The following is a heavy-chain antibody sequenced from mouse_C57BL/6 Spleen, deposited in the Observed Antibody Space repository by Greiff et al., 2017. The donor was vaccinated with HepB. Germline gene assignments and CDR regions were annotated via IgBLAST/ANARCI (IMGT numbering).Heavy chain of an antibody. D-gene: IGHD3-2*02. CDR2: IYPGDGDT. CDR3: AREGAAQGMDY. J-gene: IGHJ4*01. CDR1: GYAFSSSW. V-gene: IGHV1-82*01. Sequence: VKLVESGPELVKPGASVKISCKASGYAFSSSWMNWVKQRPGKGLEWIGRIYPGDGDTNYNGKFKGKATLTADKSSSTAYMQLSSLTSEDSAVYFCAREGAAQGMDYWGQGTSVTVSS.